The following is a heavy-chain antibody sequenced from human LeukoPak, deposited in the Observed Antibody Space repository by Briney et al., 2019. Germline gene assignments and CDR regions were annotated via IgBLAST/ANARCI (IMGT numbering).Heavy chain of an antibody. CDR2: IYYSGST. D-gene: IGHD3-10*01. J-gene: IGHJ4*02. CDR3: AREGGSYHFDY. CDR1: GGSISTYD. V-gene: IGHV4-59*01. Sequence: PSETLSLTCTVSGGSISTYDWTWIRQPPGKGLEWIGYIYYSGSTNYNPSLKSRVTISVDTSKTQFSLKLTSVTAADKAVYYCAREGGSYHFDYWGQGTLVTVSS.